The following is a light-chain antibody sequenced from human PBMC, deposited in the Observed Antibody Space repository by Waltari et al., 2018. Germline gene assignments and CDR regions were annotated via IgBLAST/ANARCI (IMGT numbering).Light chain of an antibody. CDR2: DVF. J-gene: IGLJ2*01. CDR3: SSYTASPPHVV. Sequence: QSALTQPASVSGSPGQSISISCTGISSDGGGFNFVSWYQQHPGKAPKLMIYDVFNRPSGVSTRFSGSKSDHAASLAISGLQAEDEAVYYCSSYTASPPHVVFGGGTKVTVL. V-gene: IGLV2-14*03. CDR1: SSDGGGFNF.